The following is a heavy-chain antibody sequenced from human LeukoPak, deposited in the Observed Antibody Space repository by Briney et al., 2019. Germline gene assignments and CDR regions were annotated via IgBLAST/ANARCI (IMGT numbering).Heavy chain of an antibody. CDR1: GGSISSSSDY. J-gene: IGHJ5*02. CDR2: IYYSGST. Sequence: SETLSLTRTLCGGSISSSSDYWGWIRQPPGKGLEWIGSIYYSGSTYYNPSLTSRVTISVDTSKNQFSLKLSSVTAAVTAVYYYADLARLTRINWFDPWGQGTLVTVSS. D-gene: IGHD1-14*01. V-gene: IGHV4-39*01. CDR3: ADLARLTRINWFDP.